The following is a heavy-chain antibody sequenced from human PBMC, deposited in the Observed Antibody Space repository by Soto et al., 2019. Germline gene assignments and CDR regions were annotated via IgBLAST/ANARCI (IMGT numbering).Heavy chain of an antibody. CDR2: ISGSGTST. CDR1: GFSFSSCE. V-gene: IGHV3-48*03. D-gene: IGHD3-9*01. Sequence: GGTLRLSCAASGFSFSSCEMSWVRQAPGKGLEWVSYISGSGTSTQYSDSVKGRFTISRDNAKNSLHLQMNSLGAEDTAVYYCASKIVTPGYHYYDYWGQGTLVTVSS. J-gene: IGHJ4*02. CDR3: ASKIVTPGYHYYDY.